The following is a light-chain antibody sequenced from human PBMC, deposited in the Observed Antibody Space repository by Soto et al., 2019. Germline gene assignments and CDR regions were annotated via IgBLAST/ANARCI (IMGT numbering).Light chain of an antibody. Sequence: QSVLTQPASVSGSPGQSITISCTGTSSDVGGYNYVSWYQQHPGKAPKLMIYDVSNRPSGVSNRFSGSKSGNTASLTISGLQAEDEADYYCSSYTSSSTILYVFGTGTKVTVL. J-gene: IGLJ1*01. CDR1: SSDVGGYNY. CDR3: SSYTSSSTILYV. CDR2: DVS. V-gene: IGLV2-14*01.